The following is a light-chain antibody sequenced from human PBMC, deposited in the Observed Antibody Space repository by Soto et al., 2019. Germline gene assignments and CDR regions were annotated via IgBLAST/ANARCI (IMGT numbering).Light chain of an antibody. J-gene: IGLJ3*02. CDR2: EVT. CDR1: SSDVGAYKY. CDR3: TSYVGNDIWV. V-gene: IGLV2-8*01. Sequence: QSVLTQPPSASGSPGQSVTISCTGTSSDVGAYKYVSWYQQYPGKAPKLMIYEVTKRPSGVPDRFSGSKSGNTASLTDSGRQAEDEADYYCTSYVGNDIWVFGGGTKLTVL.